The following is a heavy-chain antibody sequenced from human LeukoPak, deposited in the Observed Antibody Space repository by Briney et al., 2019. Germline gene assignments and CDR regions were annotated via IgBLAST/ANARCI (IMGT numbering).Heavy chain of an antibody. Sequence: ASVKVSCKASGYTFTGYYMHWVRQAPGQGLEWMGWINPNSANTGYAQKFQGRVTMTRDTSISTAYVELSSLRSEDTAVYYCARGKEVSWVGEKAVQHWGQGTLVTVSS. J-gene: IGHJ1*01. D-gene: IGHD3-10*01. V-gene: IGHV1-8*02. CDR3: ARGKEVSWVGEKAVQH. CDR2: INPNSANT. CDR1: GYTFTGYY.